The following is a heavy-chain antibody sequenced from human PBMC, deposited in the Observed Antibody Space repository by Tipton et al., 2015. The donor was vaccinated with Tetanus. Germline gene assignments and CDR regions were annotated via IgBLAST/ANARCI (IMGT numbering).Heavy chain of an antibody. J-gene: IGHJ4*02. CDR3: AREADCSGGSCFSRDFDN. CDR1: GFIFSSYG. Sequence: SLRLSCAAPGFIFSSYGIHWVRQAPGKGLEWVAVSWYDGTDKYYADSVKGRFTISRDNSKNTLYLQMNSLRAEDTAVYYCAREADCSGGSCFSRDFDNWGQGTQVTVSS. D-gene: IGHD2-15*01. V-gene: IGHV3-33*01. CDR2: SWYDGTDK.